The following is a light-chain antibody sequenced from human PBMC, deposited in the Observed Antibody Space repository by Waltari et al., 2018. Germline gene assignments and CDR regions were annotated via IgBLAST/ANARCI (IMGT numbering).Light chain of an antibody. J-gene: IGKJ4*01. CDR3: QEYDTLPVT. CDR2: KSS. CDR1: QSVKNN. V-gene: IGKV1-5*03. Sequence: DIQMTQSPSTLSASVGDRVTITCRASQSVKNNLAWYQQKPGKAPKVVIHKSSRLESGGPSRFSGSGYGTEFTLTISSLHPDDFATYYCQEYDTLPVTFGGGTKVEIK.